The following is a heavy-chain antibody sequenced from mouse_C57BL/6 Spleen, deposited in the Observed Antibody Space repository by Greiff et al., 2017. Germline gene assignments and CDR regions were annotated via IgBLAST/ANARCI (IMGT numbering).Heavy chain of an antibody. CDR1: GYTFTSYT. CDR3: AREGYYGSSYGDFDY. Sequence: QVQLQQSGAELARPGASVKMSCTASGYTFTSYTMHWVKHRPGPGLEWIGYINPSSGYTKYNQKFKDKATLTADKSSSTAYMPLSSLTSEDTAVYYCAREGYYGSSYGDFDYWGQGTTLTVSS. CDR2: INPSSGYT. V-gene: IGHV1-4*01. J-gene: IGHJ2*01. D-gene: IGHD1-1*01.